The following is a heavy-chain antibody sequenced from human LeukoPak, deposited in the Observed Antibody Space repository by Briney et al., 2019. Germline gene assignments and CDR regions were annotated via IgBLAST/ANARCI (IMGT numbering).Heavy chain of an antibody. Sequence: GESLKISCKTSGYSFTSYWIGWVRQMPGKGLEWMGVIYPGDSDTRCSPSFQGQVTISADKSLSPAYLQWSGLKASHTAMYYCARHLTMITVPRDAFDIWGQGTMVTVSS. D-gene: IGHD3-16*01. CDR2: IYPGDSDT. CDR3: ARHLTMITVPRDAFDI. V-gene: IGHV5-51*01. CDR1: GYSFTSYW. J-gene: IGHJ3*02.